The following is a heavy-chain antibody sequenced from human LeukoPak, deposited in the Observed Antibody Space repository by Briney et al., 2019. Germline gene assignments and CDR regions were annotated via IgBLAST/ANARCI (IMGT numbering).Heavy chain of an antibody. CDR1: GFPFSSYW. CDR2: IKQDGSKK. CDR3: AKDLDYYDSSGYFDY. Sequence: GGSLRLSCVASGFPFSSYWMTWVRQAPGKGLEWVANIKQDGSKKSYVDSVKGRFTISRDNSKNTLYLQMNSLRAEDTAVYYCAKDLDYYDSSGYFDYWGQGTLVTVSS. J-gene: IGHJ4*02. D-gene: IGHD3-22*01. V-gene: IGHV3-7*03.